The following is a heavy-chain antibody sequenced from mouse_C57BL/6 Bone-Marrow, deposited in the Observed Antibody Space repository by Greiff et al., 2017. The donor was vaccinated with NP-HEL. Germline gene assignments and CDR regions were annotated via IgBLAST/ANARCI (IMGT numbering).Heavy chain of an antibody. V-gene: IGHV1-82*01. CDR2: IYPGHGDP. D-gene: IGHD4-1*01. J-gene: IGHJ1*03. CDR3: ARGANWDWYFDV. Sequence: QVQLQQSGPELVKPGASVKISCKASGYPFTRSCLPWVQQRPGPGLAWIGRIYPGHGDPNYNGKFKGKATLTADKSSSTAYMQLSSLTSEDSAVYVSARGANWDWYFDVWGTGTTVTVSS. CDR1: GYPFTRSC.